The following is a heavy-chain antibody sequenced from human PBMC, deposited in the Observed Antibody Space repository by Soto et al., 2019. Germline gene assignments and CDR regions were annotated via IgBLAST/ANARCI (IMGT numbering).Heavy chain of an antibody. V-gene: IGHV4-59*01. CDR2: LYYGRSA. CDR3: ALRSMAVVPEY. J-gene: IGHJ4*02. CDR1: GDSISTYY. D-gene: IGHD3-22*01. Sequence: QVQLQESGPGLVKPSETLSLTCAVSGDSISTYYCMWIRQPPGKGLESIGYLYYGRSANYNPSLKSRVTLSFDTSTNQCSLTLSSMTAADTAVYYCALRSMAVVPEYWGQGTLVTVSS.